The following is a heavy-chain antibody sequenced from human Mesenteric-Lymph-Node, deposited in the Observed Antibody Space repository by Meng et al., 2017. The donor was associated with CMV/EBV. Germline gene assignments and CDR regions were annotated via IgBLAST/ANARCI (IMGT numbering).Heavy chain of an antibody. D-gene: IGHD5-18*01. Sequence: LSRAASGFTFMDFARTWVRQAPGKGLEWVSGIYTGKGGTFYADSVRGRFTVSRDDSKNTLYLQMNSLRVEDTARYYCAKGSKWVQFDNWGQGALVTVSS. V-gene: IGHV3-23*03. J-gene: IGHJ4*02. CDR1: GFTFMDFA. CDR2: IYTGKGGT. CDR3: AKGSKWVQFDN.